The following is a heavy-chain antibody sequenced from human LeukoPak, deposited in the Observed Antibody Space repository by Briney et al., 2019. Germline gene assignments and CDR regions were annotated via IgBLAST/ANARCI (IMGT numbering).Heavy chain of an antibody. D-gene: IGHD3-10*01. CDR1: GFTFSSYA. Sequence: GGSLRLSCAASGFTFSSYAMSWVRQAPGKGLEWDSTISGSGGSTYYADSVKGRFTISGDNSKNTLYLQMNSLRAEDTAVYYCAIRKYGSGSLRWFDPWGQGTLVTVSS. V-gene: IGHV3-23*01. J-gene: IGHJ5*02. CDR3: AIRKYGSGSLRWFDP. CDR2: ISGSGGST.